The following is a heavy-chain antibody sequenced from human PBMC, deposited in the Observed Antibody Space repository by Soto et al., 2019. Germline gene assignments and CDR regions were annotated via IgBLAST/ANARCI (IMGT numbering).Heavy chain of an antibody. D-gene: IGHD6-6*01. CDR1: GGSFSGYY. CDR2: INHSGST. V-gene: IGHV4-34*01. CDR3: ATVSSIAARPVDY. J-gene: IGHJ4*02. Sequence: QVQLQQWGAGLLKPSETLSLTCAVYGGSFSGYYWSWIRQPPGKGLEWIGEINHSGSTNYNPSLKSRVTISVDTSKNQFSLKLSSVIAADTAVYYCATVSSIAARPVDYWGQGTLVTVSS.